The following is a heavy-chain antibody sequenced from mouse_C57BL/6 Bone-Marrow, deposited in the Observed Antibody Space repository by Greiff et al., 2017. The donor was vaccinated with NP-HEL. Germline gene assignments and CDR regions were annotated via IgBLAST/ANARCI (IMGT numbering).Heavy chain of an antibody. Sequence: VQLQQSGAELVRPGASVKLSCTASGFNIKDDYMHWVKQRPEQGLEWIGWIDPENGDTEYASKFKGKATLTADTSSNTAYLQLSSLTSEDTAVYYCTWLRLFFAYWGQGTLVTVSA. V-gene: IGHV14-4*01. D-gene: IGHD2-2*01. CDR1: GFNIKDDY. CDR3: TWLRLFFAY. J-gene: IGHJ3*01. CDR2: IDPENGDT.